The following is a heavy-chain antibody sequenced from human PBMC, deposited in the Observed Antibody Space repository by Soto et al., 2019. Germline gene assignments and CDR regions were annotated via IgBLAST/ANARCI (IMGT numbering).Heavy chain of an antibody. CDR1: GFTFSSYS. J-gene: IGHJ6*03. CDR3: ARAPVLLLFGELSADYYYYMDV. CDR2: ISSSSSYI. D-gene: IGHD3-10*01. V-gene: IGHV3-21*01. Sequence: EVQLVESGGGLVKPGGSLRLSCAASGFTFSSYSMNWVRQAPGKGLEWVSSISSSSSYIYYADSVKGRFTISRDNAKNSLELQMNSLRAEDTAVYYCARAPVLLLFGELSADYYYYMDVWGKGTTVTVSS.